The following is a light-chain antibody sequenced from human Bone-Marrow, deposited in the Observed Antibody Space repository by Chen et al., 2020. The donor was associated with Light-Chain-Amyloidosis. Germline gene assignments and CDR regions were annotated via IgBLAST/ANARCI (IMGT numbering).Light chain of an antibody. CDR1: NIGSTS. CDR2: DDS. Sequence: SYVQTQPTSVSVAPGQTATCPGGGNNIGSTSVTWYQQTPGQAPLLVVYDDSDRPSGIPERLSGSNSGNTATLTISRVEAGDEADYYCQVWDRSSDRPVFGGGTKLTVL. CDR3: QVWDRSSDRPV. J-gene: IGLJ3*02. V-gene: IGLV3-21*02.